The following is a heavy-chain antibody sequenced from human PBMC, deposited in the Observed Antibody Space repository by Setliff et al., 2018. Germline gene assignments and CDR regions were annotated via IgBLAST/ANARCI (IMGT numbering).Heavy chain of an antibody. CDR1: GYTFTSYG. CDR2: ISAYNGNT. Sequence: GASVKVSCKASGYTFTSYGISWVRQAPGQGLEWMGWISAYNGNTNYAQKFQGRVTITADKSTSTAYMELSSLRSEDTAVYYCARERRGDSGSYYNNYYYGMDVWGQGTTVTVSS. J-gene: IGHJ6*02. D-gene: IGHD1-26*01. CDR3: ARERRGDSGSYYNNYYYGMDV. V-gene: IGHV1-18*01.